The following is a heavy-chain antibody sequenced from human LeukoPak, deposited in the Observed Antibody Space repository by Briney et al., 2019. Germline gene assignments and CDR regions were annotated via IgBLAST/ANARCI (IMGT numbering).Heavy chain of an antibody. Sequence: ASVKVSCKASGYTFTSYGISWVRQAPGQGLEWMGWISTYNGNTNNAQKLQGRVTMTRNTSISTAYMELSSLRSEDTAVYYCARGALLYDSSGYTDYWGQGTLVTVSS. J-gene: IGHJ4*02. V-gene: IGHV1-18*01. CDR2: ISTYNGNT. CDR1: GYTFTSYG. D-gene: IGHD3-22*01. CDR3: ARGALLYDSSGYTDY.